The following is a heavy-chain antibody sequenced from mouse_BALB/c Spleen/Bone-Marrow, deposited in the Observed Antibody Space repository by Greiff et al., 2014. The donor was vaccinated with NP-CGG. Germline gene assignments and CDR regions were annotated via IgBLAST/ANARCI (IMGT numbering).Heavy chain of an antibody. CDR2: IDPAXXXX. Sequence: VQLQQSGAELVKPGASXRXXCTXSGFNIKDTYMHWVKQRPDQGLEWIGRIDPAXXXXXXDXKXQGXAAITADTSSNTTYLQLSSQTSEDTAVYYCAIYFYFDYWGQGTTLTVSS. J-gene: IGHJ2*01. V-gene: IGHV14-3*02. CDR3: AIYFYFDY. D-gene: IGHD2-3*01. CDR1: GFNIKDTY.